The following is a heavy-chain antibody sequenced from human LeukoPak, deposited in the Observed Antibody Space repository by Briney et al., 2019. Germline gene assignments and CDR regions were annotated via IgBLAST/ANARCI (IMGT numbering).Heavy chain of an antibody. V-gene: IGHV1-2*06. CDR1: GYTFTGYY. J-gene: IGHJ5*02. CDR3: ARGAYGSGSYYSNWFDP. CDR2: INPNSGGT. D-gene: IGHD3-10*01. Sequence: ASVKVSCKASGYTFTGYYMHWVRQAPGQGLEWMGRINPNSGGTNYAQKFQGRVTMTRDTSISTDYMELSRLRSDDTAVYYCARGAYGSGSYYSNWFDPWGQGTLVTVSS.